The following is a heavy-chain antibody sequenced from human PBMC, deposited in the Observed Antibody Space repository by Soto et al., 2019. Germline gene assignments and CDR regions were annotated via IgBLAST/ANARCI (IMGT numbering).Heavy chain of an antibody. CDR3: TKVLALPPNDAFDI. CDR2: IKSKGGGETT. CDR1: GFTFSRYG. V-gene: IGHV3-15*01. J-gene: IGHJ3*02. D-gene: IGHD3-3*02. Sequence: VHLVESGGGVVQPGRPLRLSCAASGFTFSRYGMHWVRQAPGKGLEWLGRIKSKGGGETTEYVAFVKGRFTISRDDSKNTLYLQMNSLKSEDTAVYYCTKVLALPPNDAFDIWGQGTMVTVSS.